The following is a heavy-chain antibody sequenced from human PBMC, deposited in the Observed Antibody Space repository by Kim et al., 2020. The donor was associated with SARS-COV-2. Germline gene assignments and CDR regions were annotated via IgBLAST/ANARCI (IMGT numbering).Heavy chain of an antibody. CDR1: GGSISSGGYS. Sequence: SETLSLTCAVSGGSISSGGYSWSWIRQPPGKGLEWIGYIYHSGSTYYNPSLKSRVTISVDRSKNQFSLKLSSVTAADTAVYYCARDGRALGDSRRDAFDIWGQGTMVTVSS. V-gene: IGHV4-30-2*01. CDR3: ARDGRALGDSRRDAFDI. D-gene: IGHD3-22*01. CDR2: IYHSGST. J-gene: IGHJ3*02.